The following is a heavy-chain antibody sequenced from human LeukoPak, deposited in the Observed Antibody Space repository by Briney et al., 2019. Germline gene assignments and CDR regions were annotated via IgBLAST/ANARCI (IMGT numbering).Heavy chain of an antibody. Sequence: SETLSLTCTVSGGSISSGSYYWSWIRQPPGKGLEWIGYIYYSGSTNYNPSLKSRVTISVDTSKNQFSLKLSSVTAADTAVYYCARHGPRIAVARFDYWGQGTLVTVSS. D-gene: IGHD6-19*01. J-gene: IGHJ4*02. CDR3: ARHGPRIAVARFDY. CDR1: GGSISSGSYY. V-gene: IGHV4-61*01. CDR2: IYYSGST.